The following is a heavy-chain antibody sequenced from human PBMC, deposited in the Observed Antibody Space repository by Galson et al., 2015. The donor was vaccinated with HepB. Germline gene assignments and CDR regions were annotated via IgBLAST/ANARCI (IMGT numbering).Heavy chain of an antibody. CDR1: GFSLRSTGVG. CDR2: VYWDDDK. J-gene: IGHJ5*02. CDR3: AHLEGLGYCSSTSCLTNWFDP. V-gene: IGHV2-5*02. Sequence: PALVKPTQTLTLTCTFSGFSLRSTGVGVGWIRQPPGRALEWLALVYWDDDKWYSPSLESRLTITKDTSKNQVVLTMTNMDPVDTATYYCAHLEGLGYCSSTSCLTNWFDPWGQGTLVTVSS. D-gene: IGHD2-2*01.